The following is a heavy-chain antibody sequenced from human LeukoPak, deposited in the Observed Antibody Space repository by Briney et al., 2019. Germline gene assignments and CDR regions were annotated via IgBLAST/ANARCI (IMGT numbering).Heavy chain of an antibody. J-gene: IGHJ6*03. V-gene: IGHV3-33*01. Sequence: GGSLRLSCAASGFTFSSYGMHWVRQAPGKGLEWEAVIWYDGSNKYYADSVKGRFTISRDNSKNTLYLQMNSLRAEDTAVYYCAGSSSSFGYYYYYMDVWGKGTTVTVSS. D-gene: IGHD6-13*01. CDR2: IWYDGSNK. CDR1: GFTFSSYG. CDR3: AGSSSSFGYYYYYMDV.